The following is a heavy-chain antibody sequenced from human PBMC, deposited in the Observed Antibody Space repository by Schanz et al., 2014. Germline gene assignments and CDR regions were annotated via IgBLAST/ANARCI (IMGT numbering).Heavy chain of an antibody. V-gene: IGHV4-39*07. Sequence: QLQLQESGPGLVKPSETLSLTCIVSGGSISSSSYFWGWIRQPPGKGLEWIGSVFYSGNTYYNPAVKRRSTLSIDTSKNQFSLKLSSATAADTAVYYCARLEGCSGGSCYSLDLWGQGTLVTVSS. J-gene: IGHJ4*02. D-gene: IGHD2-15*01. CDR1: GGSISSSSYF. CDR2: VFYSGNT. CDR3: ARLEGCSGGSCYSLDL.